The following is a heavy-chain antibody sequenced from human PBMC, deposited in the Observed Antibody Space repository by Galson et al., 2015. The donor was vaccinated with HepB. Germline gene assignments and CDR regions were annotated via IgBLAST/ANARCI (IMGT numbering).Heavy chain of an antibody. V-gene: IGHV3-21*01. J-gene: IGHJ4*02. D-gene: IGHD3-3*01. CDR2: ISSSSSYI. CDR3: ARSGHDTFWSGYYIDY. CDR1: GFTFSRFS. Sequence: SLRLSCAASGFTFSRFSMNWVRQAPGKGLEWVSSISSSSSYIYYADSLKGRFTISRDNAKNSLFLQMNSLRAEDTAVYYCARSGHDTFWSGYYIDYWGQGTLVTVSS.